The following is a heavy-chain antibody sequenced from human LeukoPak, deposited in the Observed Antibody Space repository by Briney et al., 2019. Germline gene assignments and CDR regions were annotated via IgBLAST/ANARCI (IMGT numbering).Heavy chain of an antibody. CDR3: ARHTIFGVVMSSFDI. CDR2: INHSGST. CDR1: GGSFSGYY. V-gene: IGHV4-34*01. J-gene: IGHJ3*02. Sequence: PSETLSLTCAVYGGSFSGYYWSWIRQPPGKGLEWIGEINHSGSTNYNPSLKSRVTISVDTSKNQFSLKLSSVTAADTAVYYCARHTIFGVVMSSFDIWGQGTMVTVSS. D-gene: IGHD3-3*01.